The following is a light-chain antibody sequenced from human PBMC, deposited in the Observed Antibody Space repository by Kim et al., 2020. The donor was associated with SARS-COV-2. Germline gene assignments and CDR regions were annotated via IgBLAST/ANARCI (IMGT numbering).Light chain of an antibody. V-gene: IGKV3-20*01. J-gene: IGKJ2*01. CDR2: EAF. CDR1: QSVGSSL. Sequence: DIVLTQSPGTLSLSPGERATLSCRASQSVGSSLLAWYQQKPGQAPRLLIYEAFKRVAGIPDRFSGSGSGTDFTLTISRPEPEDFAMYYCQQYGSTPYTFGQGTKLEIK. CDR3: QQYGSTPYT.